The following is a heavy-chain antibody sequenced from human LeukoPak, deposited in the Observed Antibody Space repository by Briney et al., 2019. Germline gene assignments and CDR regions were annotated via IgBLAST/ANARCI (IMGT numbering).Heavy chain of an antibody. D-gene: IGHD2-21*02. V-gene: IGHV4-38-2*02. J-gene: IGHJ4*02. CDR3: ARDNIGVVTAIRSVYFDY. Sequence: SETLSLTCTVSGYSISSGYYWGWIRQPPGKGLEWIGSIYHSGSTYYNPSPKSRVTISVDTSKNQFSLKLSSVTAADTAVYYCARDNIGVVTAIRSVYFDYWGQGTLVTVSS. CDR1: GYSISSGYY. CDR2: IYHSGST.